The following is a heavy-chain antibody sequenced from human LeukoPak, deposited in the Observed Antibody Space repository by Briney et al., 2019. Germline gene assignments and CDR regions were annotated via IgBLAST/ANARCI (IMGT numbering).Heavy chain of an antibody. Sequence: ASVKVSCKVSGYTLTELSMDWVRQAPGQGLEWMGILNPSSGNTNFAQKFRGRVTVTRDTPTNTVYMELSSLRSDDTAVYYCARENYDGHHYGMDVWGQGTTVTVS. CDR1: GYTLTELS. CDR3: ARENYDGHHYGMDV. D-gene: IGHD3-22*01. J-gene: IGHJ6*02. V-gene: IGHV1-46*01. CDR2: LNPSSGNT.